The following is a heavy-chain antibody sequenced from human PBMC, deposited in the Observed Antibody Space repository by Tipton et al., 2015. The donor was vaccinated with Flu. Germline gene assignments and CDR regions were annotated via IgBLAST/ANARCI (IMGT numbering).Heavy chain of an antibody. CDR2: IYYSATT. V-gene: IGHV4-39*02. D-gene: IGHD6-13*01. CDR3: ARDSAAHYGMDV. J-gene: IGHJ6*02. CDR1: GGSISTSHYY. Sequence: LRLSCTVSGGSISTSHYYWAWIRQPPGKGLEWIGSIYYSATTDYNPSLESRVTLSVDTSKNHFSLKMSSVTAADTAVYYCARDSAAHYGMDVWGQGTTVTVSS.